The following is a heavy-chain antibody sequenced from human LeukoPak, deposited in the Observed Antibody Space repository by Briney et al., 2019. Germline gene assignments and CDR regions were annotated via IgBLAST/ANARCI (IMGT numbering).Heavy chain of an antibody. CDR2: ISDDGSRQ. CDR3: VKDRTGTYTLDY. J-gene: IGHJ4*02. D-gene: IGHD3-10*01. V-gene: IGHV3-30-3*01. Sequence: GRSLRLSCAATGFTFSNYAIHWGRQAPGKGLEWVAFISDDGSRQHYADSVKGRFTISRDNSKNTLNLQMNSLRAEDTAVYYCVKDRTGTYTLDYWGQGTLVAVSS. CDR1: GFTFSNYA.